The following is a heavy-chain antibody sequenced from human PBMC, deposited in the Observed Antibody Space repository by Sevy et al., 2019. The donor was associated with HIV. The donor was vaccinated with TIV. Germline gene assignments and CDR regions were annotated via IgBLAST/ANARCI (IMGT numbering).Heavy chain of an antibody. Sequence: ASVKVSCKVSGYTLIQLSMHWVRQVPGKGLEWMGSFDPEDGETIYAQKFQGRVTMTEDPSTDTAYMELSSLKSEETAMFYCAITKDYYDSSGYPFDYWGQGTLVTVSS. J-gene: IGHJ4*02. CDR1: GYTLIQLS. CDR2: FDPEDGET. D-gene: IGHD3-22*01. V-gene: IGHV1-24*01. CDR3: AITKDYYDSSGYPFDY.